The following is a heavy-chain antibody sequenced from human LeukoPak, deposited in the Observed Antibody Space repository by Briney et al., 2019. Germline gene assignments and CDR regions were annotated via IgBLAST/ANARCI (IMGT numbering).Heavy chain of an antibody. CDR1: GFIFSTYE. CDR2: ISSSSSYI. CDR3: ARDGRGEYYDSSGYYAFDI. D-gene: IGHD3-22*01. V-gene: IGHV3-21*01. Sequence: PGGSLRLSYAASGFIFSTYEMNWVRQAPGKGLEWVSSISSSSSYIYYADSVKGRFTISRDNAKNSLYLQMNSLRAEDTAVYYCARDGRGEYYDSSGYYAFDIWGQGTMVTVSS. J-gene: IGHJ3*02.